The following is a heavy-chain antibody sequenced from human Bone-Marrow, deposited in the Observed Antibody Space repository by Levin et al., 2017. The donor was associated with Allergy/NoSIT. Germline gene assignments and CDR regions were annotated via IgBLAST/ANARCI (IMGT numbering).Heavy chain of an antibody. CDR2: IKQDGSEK. D-gene: IGHD6-13*01. V-gene: IGHV3-7*01. CDR1: GFTFSSYW. CDR3: ARERAPAAATTHDGMDV. Sequence: GGSLRLSCAASGFTFSSYWMSWVRQAPGKGLEWVANIKQDGSEKYYVDSVKGRFTISRDNAKNSLYLQMNSLRAEDTAVYYCARERAPAAATTHDGMDVWGQGTTVTVSS. J-gene: IGHJ6*02.